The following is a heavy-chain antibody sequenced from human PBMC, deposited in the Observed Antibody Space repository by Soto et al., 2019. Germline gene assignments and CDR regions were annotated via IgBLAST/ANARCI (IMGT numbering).Heavy chain of an antibody. CDR2: IIPIFGTA. V-gene: IGHV1-69*01. CDR1: GGPFSSYA. D-gene: IGHD3-16*01. J-gene: IGHJ6*02. Sequence: QVQLVQSGAEVKKAGSSVTVSCKASGGPFSSYALSWVRQAPGQGLEWMGGIIPIFGTANYAQKFQGRVTITADESTSTAYMELSSLRSEDTAVYYCARVIGARGGYGMDVWGQGTTVTVSS. CDR3: ARVIGARGGYGMDV.